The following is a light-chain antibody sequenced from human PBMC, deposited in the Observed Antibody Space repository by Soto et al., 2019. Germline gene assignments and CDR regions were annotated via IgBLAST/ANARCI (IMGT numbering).Light chain of an antibody. V-gene: IGLV2-14*03. Sequence: QSVLTQPASVSGSPGQSITISCTGTSSDVGGYNYVSWYQHHPGKAPKLIIYDVRNRPSGVSIRFSGSKSDNTASLTISGLQPEDEADYHCSSYTTSNTRQIVFGTGTKLTVL. J-gene: IGLJ1*01. CDR1: SSDVGGYNY. CDR3: SSYTTSNTRQIV. CDR2: DVR.